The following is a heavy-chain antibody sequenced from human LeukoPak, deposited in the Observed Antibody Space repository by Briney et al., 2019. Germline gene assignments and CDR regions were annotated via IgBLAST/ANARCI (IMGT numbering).Heavy chain of an antibody. CDR1: GFAFSSYA. CDR3: ANYVHYYGSGSYDY. J-gene: IGHJ4*02. Sequence: PGTSLRLSCAASGFAFSSYAMHWVRQAPGKGLEGLAVVSAHGVDKYYADSVKGRFTISRDNSKNTLYLQMNSLRAEDTAVYYCANYVHYYGSGSYDYWGQGTLLTVSS. V-gene: IGHV3-30*14. D-gene: IGHD3-10*01. CDR2: VSAHGVDK.